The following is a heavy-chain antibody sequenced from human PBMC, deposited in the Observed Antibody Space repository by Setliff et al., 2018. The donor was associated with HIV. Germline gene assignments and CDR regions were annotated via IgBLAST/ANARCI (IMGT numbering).Heavy chain of an antibody. V-gene: IGHV1-18*01. CDR1: GYIFTSYG. CDR2: ISAYNGNT. D-gene: IGHD3-22*01. CDR3: ARDPSSGIYYDSSGQYFQN. J-gene: IGHJ1*01. Sequence: ASVKVSCKASGYIFTSYGISWVRQAPGQGLEWMGWISAYNGNTNYAQKFQGRVSMTIDTSTSTAYMGPRSLRPDDTAVYFCARDPSSGIYYDSSGQYFQNWGQGTLVTVSS.